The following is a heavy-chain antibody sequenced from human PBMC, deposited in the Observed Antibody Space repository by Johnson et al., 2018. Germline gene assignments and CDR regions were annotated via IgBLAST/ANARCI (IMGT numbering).Heavy chain of an antibody. D-gene: IGHD1-26*01. Sequence: VQLGQAGGGLVQARVSLKLSCAASGCTVSDSIIDWVRSASGKGLEWVGRMRSKSDNYATAYAVSVKGRLTTSRDDLIKTDYLHLNSLRTEDTAVYYCTRWDLSRPQFDYWGQGTLVTVSS. CDR1: GCTVSDSI. CDR3: TRWDLSRPQFDY. J-gene: IGHJ4*02. CDR2: MRSKSDNYAT. V-gene: IGHV3-73*01.